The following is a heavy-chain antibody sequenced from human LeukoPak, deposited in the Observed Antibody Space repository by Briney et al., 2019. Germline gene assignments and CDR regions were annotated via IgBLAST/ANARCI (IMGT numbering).Heavy chain of an antibody. CDR2: INHSGST. Sequence: PSETLSLTCAVYGGSFSGYYWSWIRQPPGKGLEWIGEINHSGSTNYNPSLKSRVTISVDTSKNQFSLKLSSVTAADTAVYYCAREDYTMTTVTTFDTDYYYYMDVWGKGTTVTISS. CDR3: AREDYTMTTVTTFDTDYYYYMDV. V-gene: IGHV4-34*01. J-gene: IGHJ6*03. D-gene: IGHD4-17*01. CDR1: GGSFSGYY.